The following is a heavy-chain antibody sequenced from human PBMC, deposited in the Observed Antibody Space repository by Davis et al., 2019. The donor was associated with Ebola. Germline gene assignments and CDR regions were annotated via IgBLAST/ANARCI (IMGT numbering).Heavy chain of an antibody. CDR1: GFIFSDFY. Sequence: GESLKISCAASGFIFSDFYMSWIRQAPGKGLEWISYISRSSSNIHYADSVKGRFTISRDNAKNSLYLQMNSLRAEDTAVYYCVRGFRGYDSSGYLLTGDAFDIWGQGTAVTVS. CDR3: VRGFRGYDSSGYLLTGDAFDI. V-gene: IGHV3-11*04. J-gene: IGHJ3*02. CDR2: ISRSSSNI. D-gene: IGHD3-22*01.